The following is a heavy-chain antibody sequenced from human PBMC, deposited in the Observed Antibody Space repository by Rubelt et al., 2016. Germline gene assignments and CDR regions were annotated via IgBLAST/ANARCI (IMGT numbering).Heavy chain of an antibody. CDR1: GYTFTGYY. Sequence: QVQLVQSGAEVKKPGASVKVSCKASGYTFTGYYMHWVRQAPGQGLEWMGWINPNSGGTNYAQKFQGRVTMTRDSAVSTAYMELSRLTSDDTAVYYCARGNSGYDYGLDYWGQGTLVTVSS. V-gene: IGHV1-2*02. D-gene: IGHD5-12*01. CDR3: ARGNSGYDYGLDY. CDR2: INPNSGGT. J-gene: IGHJ4*02.